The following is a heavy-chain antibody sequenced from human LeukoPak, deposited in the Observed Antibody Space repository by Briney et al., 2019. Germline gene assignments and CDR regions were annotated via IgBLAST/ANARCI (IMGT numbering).Heavy chain of an antibody. CDR2: IGGSGDST. J-gene: IGHJ4*02. D-gene: IGHD3-9*01. CDR1: GFTFSSYA. V-gene: IGHV3-23*01. Sequence: GGPLRLSCAASGFTFSSYAMTGVRQAPGKGLEWVSAIGGSGDSTYYADSVKGRFTISRDNSKNTLYLQMNSLTAEDTAVYYCAKEADDWYPRPFDYWGQGTLVTVSS. CDR3: AKEADDWYPRPFDY.